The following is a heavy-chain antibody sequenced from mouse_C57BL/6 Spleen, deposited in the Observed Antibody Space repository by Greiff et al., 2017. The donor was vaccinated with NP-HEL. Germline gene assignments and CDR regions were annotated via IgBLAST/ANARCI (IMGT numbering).Heavy chain of an antibody. V-gene: IGHV1-55*01. CDR1: GYTFTSYW. J-gene: IGHJ3*01. D-gene: IGHD2-1*01. CDR3: ARGPLYYGNYGFAY. CDR2: IYPGSGST. Sequence: VQLQQPGAELVKPGASVKMSCKASGYTFTSYWITWVKQRPGQGLEWIGDIYPGSGSTNYNEKFKSKATLTVDTSSSTAYMQLSSLTSEDSAVYYCARGPLYYGNYGFAYWGQGTLVTVSA.